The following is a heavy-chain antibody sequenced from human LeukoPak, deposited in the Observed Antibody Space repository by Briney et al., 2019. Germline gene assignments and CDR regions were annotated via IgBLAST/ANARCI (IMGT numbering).Heavy chain of an antibody. CDR1: GYSFTSYW. CDR2: MYPGDSDT. CDR3: ARQRSYPDYFDY. V-gene: IGHV5-51*01. J-gene: IGHJ4*02. Sequence: RGESLKISCKGSGYSFTSYWIGWVRQMPGKGLEWMGTMYPGDSDTRYSPSFQGQVTISADKSISTAYLQWSSLKASDTAMYYCARQRSYPDYFDYWGQGTLVTVSS. D-gene: IGHD1-26*01.